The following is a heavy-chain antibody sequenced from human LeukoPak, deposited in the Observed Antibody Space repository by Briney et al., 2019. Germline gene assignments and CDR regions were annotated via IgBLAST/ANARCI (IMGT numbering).Heavy chain of an antibody. D-gene: IGHD2-2*01. CDR1: GFTFSSYA. CDR3: ARESIVVA. V-gene: IGHV3-30-3*01. J-gene: IGHJ4*02. Sequence: PGRSLRLSCAASGFTFSSYAMHWVRQAPGKGLEWVAVISYDGSNKYYADSVKGRFTISRDNSKNTLYLQMNSLRAEDTAVYYCARESIVVAWGQGTLVTVSS. CDR2: ISYDGSNK.